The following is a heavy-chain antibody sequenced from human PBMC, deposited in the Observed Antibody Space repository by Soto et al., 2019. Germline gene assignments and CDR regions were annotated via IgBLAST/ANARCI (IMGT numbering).Heavy chain of an antibody. CDR2: ISVSVGST. CDR1: GFPFAPST. Sequence: GSLRLSCGVSGFPFAPSTMSWVRQAPGKGLEWVSTISVSVGSTYSADSVQGRFTVSSDISDNTLFLRMTSLTADDTAVYFCAKRDVPHSTSNAYFYDHWGRGVLVTVSS. V-gene: IGHV3-23*01. CDR3: AKRDVPHSTSNAYFYDH. D-gene: IGHD2-21*02. J-gene: IGHJ4*02.